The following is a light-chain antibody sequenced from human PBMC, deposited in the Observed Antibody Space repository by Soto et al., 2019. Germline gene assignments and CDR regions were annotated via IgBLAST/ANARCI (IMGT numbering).Light chain of an antibody. V-gene: IGLV2-23*01. Sequence: SVLTRPASGSGSPGQSIPISSTGTSSDVGSYNLVSWYQQHPGKAPKLMIYEGSKRPSGVSNRFSGSKSGNTASLTISGLQAEDEADYYCCSYAGSSTYVFGTGTKVTVL. CDR1: SSDVGSYNL. J-gene: IGLJ1*01. CDR2: EGS. CDR3: CSYAGSSTYV.